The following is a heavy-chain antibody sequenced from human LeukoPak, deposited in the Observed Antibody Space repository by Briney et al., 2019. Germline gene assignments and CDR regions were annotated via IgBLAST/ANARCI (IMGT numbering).Heavy chain of an antibody. D-gene: IGHD2-2*01. CDR1: SYTFSNYG. CDR3: ARVPCTSSSCVNWFDP. J-gene: IGHJ5*02. CDR2: ISGYSGDT. V-gene: IGHV1-18*01. Sequence: ASVKVSCKTSSYTFSNYGISWVRQAPGQGLEWMGWISGYSGDTHYAQKFEGRVTMTTDTSTSTAYMELRSLRSDDTAVYYCARVPCTSSSCVNWFDPWGQGTLVTVSS.